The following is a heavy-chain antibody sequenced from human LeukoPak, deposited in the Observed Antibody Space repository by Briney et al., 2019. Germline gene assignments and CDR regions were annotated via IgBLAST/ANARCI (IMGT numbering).Heavy chain of an antibody. V-gene: IGHV4-34*01. CDR3: ARGYSSGWYGY. CDR1: GGSFSGYH. D-gene: IGHD6-19*01. J-gene: IGHJ4*02. Sequence: PSETLSLTCAVYGGSFSGYHWSWIRQPPGKGLEWIGEINHSGSTNYNPSLKSRVTISVDTSKNQFSLKLSSVTAADTAVYYCARGYSSGWYGYWGQGTLVTVSS. CDR2: INHSGST.